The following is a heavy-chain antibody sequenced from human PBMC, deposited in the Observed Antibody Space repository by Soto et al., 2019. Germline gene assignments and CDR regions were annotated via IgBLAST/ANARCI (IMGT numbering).Heavy chain of an antibody. V-gene: IGHV1-69*01. D-gene: IGHD3-3*01. CDR3: ARTIFGVANAFDI. CDR2: IIPIFGTA. Sequence: QVQLVQSGAEVKKPGSSVKVSCQASGGTFSSYAISWVRQAPGQGLAWMGGIIPIFGTANYGRKFQGRVTITADESTSTAYMELSSLRSEDTAVYYCARTIFGVANAFDIWGQGTMVTVSS. CDR1: GGTFSSYA. J-gene: IGHJ3*02.